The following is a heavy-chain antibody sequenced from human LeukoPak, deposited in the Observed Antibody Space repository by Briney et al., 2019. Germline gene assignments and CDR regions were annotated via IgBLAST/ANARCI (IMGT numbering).Heavy chain of an antibody. J-gene: IGHJ4*02. D-gene: IGHD6-6*01. CDR2: IYYSGST. Sequence: PSETLSLTCTVSGGSISSYYWSWIRQPPGKGLEWIGYIYYSGSTNYNPSLKSRVTISVDTSKNQFSLKLSSVTAADTAVYYCARAVEDSPLALWDYWGQGTLVTVSS. V-gene: IGHV4-59*01. CDR3: ARAVEDSPLALWDY. CDR1: GGSISSYY.